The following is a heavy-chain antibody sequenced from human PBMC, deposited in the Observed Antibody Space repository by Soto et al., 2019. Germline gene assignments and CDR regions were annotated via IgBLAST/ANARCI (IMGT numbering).Heavy chain of an antibody. CDR2: IYYSGST. V-gene: IGHV4-59*01. D-gene: IGHD2-2*01. J-gene: IGHJ1*01. CDR3: AGVGVVVVPAADPYFQH. CDR1: GGSISSYY. Sequence: PSETLSLTCTVSGGSISSYYWSWIRQPPGKGLEWIGYIYYSGSTNYNPSLKSRVTISVDTSKNQFSLKLSSVTAADTAVYYCAGVGVVVVPAADPYFQHGAQGTLVTVP.